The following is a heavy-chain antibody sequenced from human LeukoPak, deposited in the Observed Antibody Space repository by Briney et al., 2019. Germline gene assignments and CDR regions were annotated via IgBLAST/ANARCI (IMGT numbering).Heavy chain of an antibody. CDR1: GFTFSTYS. V-gene: IGHV3-23*01. J-gene: IGHJ4*02. CDR3: AKKNLAAAGPNYFDY. Sequence: PGGSLRLSCAASGFTFSTYSMNWVRQAPGKGLEWVSIISGDGVTTDYADSVKGRFTISRDNSRNTLYLQMNSLRVEDTAVYYCAKKNLAAAGPNYFDYWGQGTLVTVSS. D-gene: IGHD6-13*01. CDR2: ISGDGVTT.